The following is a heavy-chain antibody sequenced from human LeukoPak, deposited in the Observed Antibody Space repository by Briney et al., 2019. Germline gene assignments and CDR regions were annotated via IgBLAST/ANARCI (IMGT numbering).Heavy chain of an antibody. CDR1: GYTFTSYD. J-gene: IGHJ6*03. V-gene: IGHV1-8*03. Sequence: ASVKVSCKASGYTFTSYDINWVRQATGQGLEWMGWMNPNSGSTGYAQKFQCRVTITRNTSISTAYMELSRLRSEDTAVYYCARGLEGLYYYYMDVWGKGTTVTVSS. CDR2: MNPNSGST. CDR3: ARGLEGLYYYYMDV.